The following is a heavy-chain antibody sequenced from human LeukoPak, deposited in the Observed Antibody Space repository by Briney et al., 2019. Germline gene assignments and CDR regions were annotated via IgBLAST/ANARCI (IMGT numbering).Heavy chain of an antibody. CDR2: IYTSGST. D-gene: IGHD3-22*01. Sequence: SETLSLTCTVSGGSISSYYWSWIRQPAGKGLEWIGRIYTSGSTNYNPSLKSRVTMSVDTSKNQFSLKLSSVTAADTAVYYCARDLGFYDSSEGWFDPWGQGTLVTASS. CDR1: GGSISSYY. V-gene: IGHV4-4*07. J-gene: IGHJ5*02. CDR3: ARDLGFYDSSEGWFDP.